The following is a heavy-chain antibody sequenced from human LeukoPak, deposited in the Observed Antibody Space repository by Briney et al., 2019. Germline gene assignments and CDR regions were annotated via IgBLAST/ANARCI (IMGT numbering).Heavy chain of an antibody. CDR3: ARRHNPWYFDP. Sequence: PGGSLRLSCAASGFTFSSYGMSWVRQAPGKGLEWVSAISGSGGSTYYAASVKGRFTISRDNSKNTLFVQMNSLRAEDTAVYYCARRHNPWYFDPWGRGTLVTVSS. V-gene: IGHV3-23*01. D-gene: IGHD5-24*01. CDR2: ISGSGGST. J-gene: IGHJ2*01. CDR1: GFTFSSYG.